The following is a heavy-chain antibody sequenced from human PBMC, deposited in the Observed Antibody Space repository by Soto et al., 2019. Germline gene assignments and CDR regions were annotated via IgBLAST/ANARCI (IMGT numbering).Heavy chain of an antibody. Sequence: QVSLQQWGAGLLKPSETLSLTCAVYGGTFSGYYWSWIRQTPEKGLEWIGEINRSGSTNYNPSLKSRVTISVDTSKNQFSLKLTSVTAADAAVYYCARARSYDRRGYYNNGFDYWGQGTLVTVSS. CDR2: INRSGST. D-gene: IGHD3-22*01. CDR3: ARARSYDRRGYYNNGFDY. CDR1: GGTFSGYY. V-gene: IGHV4-34*01. J-gene: IGHJ4*02.